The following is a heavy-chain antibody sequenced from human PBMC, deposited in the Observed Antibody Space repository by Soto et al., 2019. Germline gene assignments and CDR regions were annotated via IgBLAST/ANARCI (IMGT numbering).Heavy chain of an antibody. CDR3: AKAHVVVVADRVYYYGMDV. V-gene: IGHV3-23*01. CDR1: GFTFSIYA. J-gene: IGHJ6*02. Sequence: GESLRLSCAASGFTFSIYAMSWVRQGPGKGLEWVSAISGSGGSTYYADSVKGRFTISRDNSKNTLYLQMNSLRAEDTAVYYCAKAHVVVVADRVYYYGMDVWGQGTTVTVSS. CDR2: ISGSGGST. D-gene: IGHD2-15*01.